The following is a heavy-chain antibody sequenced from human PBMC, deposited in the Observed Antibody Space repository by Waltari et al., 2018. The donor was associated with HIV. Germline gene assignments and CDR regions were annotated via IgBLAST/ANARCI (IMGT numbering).Heavy chain of an antibody. D-gene: IGHD5-12*01. CDR2: INVFNGKT. J-gene: IGHJ4*02. V-gene: IGHV1-18*01. CDR1: GYIFTSYG. CDR3: ARVHLARGFDS. Sequence: QVQLVQSGAEVKKPGASVKVSCKASGYIFTSYGISWVRQAPGQGLEWMGWINVFNGKTDYSQKVQGRVTMTTDTSTSTAYMELRSLRSDDTAVYSCARVHLARGFDSWGQGTRVTVSS.